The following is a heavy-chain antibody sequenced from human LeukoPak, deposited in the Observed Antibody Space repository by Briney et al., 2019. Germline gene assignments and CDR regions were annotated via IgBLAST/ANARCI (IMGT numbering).Heavy chain of an antibody. V-gene: IGHV4-34*01. CDR1: GGSFSGYY. CDR2: INHSGST. Sequence: SETLSLTCAVYGGSFSGYYWSWIRQPPGKGLEWIGEINHSGSTNYNPSLKSRVTISVDTSKNQFSLKLSFVTAADTAVYYCARGSTYYYDSSGYRKTLRFDYWGQGTLVTVSS. D-gene: IGHD3-22*01. J-gene: IGHJ4*02. CDR3: ARGSTYYYDSSGYRKTLRFDY.